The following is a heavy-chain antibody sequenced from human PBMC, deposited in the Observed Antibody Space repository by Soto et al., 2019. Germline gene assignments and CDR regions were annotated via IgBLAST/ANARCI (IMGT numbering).Heavy chain of an antibody. V-gene: IGHV1-18*01. CDR2: ISADNGDT. CDR3: ARDRSYYYETSGYPFDY. Sequence: ASVKRSFKTAGYGFDRYGSSWVRQAPGQRPEWMGWISADNGDTRLSQNVQGRLTLTTDTSTNTAYMDLRSLSSDDTAVYYCARDRSYYYETSGYPFDYWGQGTQVTVSS. CDR1: GYGFDRYG. D-gene: IGHD3-22*01. J-gene: IGHJ4*02.